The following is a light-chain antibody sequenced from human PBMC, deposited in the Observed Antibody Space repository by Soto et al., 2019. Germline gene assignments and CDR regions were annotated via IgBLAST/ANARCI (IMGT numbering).Light chain of an antibody. CDR2: QDS. CDR3: QAWDSSTYV. Sequence: SYELTQPASVSVSTGETASITCSGDKLGDKYACWYQQKPGQSSVLVIYQDSKRPSGIPERFSGSNSGNTVTLTISGTQAMDEADYYCQAWDSSTYVFGTGTKLTV. V-gene: IGLV3-1*01. CDR1: KLGDKY. J-gene: IGLJ1*01.